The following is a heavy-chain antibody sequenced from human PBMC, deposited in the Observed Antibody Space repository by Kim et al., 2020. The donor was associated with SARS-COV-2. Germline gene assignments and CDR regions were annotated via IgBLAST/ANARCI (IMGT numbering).Heavy chain of an antibody. CDR1: GFTFSNYW. CDR2: IKHDGSEK. D-gene: IGHD3-10*01. J-gene: IGHJ4*02. V-gene: IGHV3-7*03. Sequence: GGSLRLSCAASGFTFSNYWMSWVRQAPGKGPEWVAIIKHDGSEKYYADSVKGRFTISRDNAKNSLYLQMNSLRAEGTAVYYCARGAFNYGCILDSWRQGT. CDR3: ARGAFNYGCILDS.